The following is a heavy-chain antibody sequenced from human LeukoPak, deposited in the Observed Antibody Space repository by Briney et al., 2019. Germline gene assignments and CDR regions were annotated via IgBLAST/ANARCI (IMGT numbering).Heavy chain of an antibody. J-gene: IGHJ4*02. Sequence: ASVKVSCKASGYTFTGYYIHWVRQAPGQGLEWMGRINPNSGGTNYAQQFQGRVTMTRDTSLSTAYLELSRLRSDETAVYYFARDWQGYCRGGSCYPTSDYWGQGTLVTVSS. CDR3: ARDWQGYCRGGSCYPTSDY. V-gene: IGHV1-2*06. D-gene: IGHD2-15*01. CDR2: INPNSGGT. CDR1: GYTFTGYY.